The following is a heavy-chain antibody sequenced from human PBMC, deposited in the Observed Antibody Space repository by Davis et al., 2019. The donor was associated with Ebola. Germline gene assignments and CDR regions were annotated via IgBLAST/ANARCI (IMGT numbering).Heavy chain of an antibody. CDR2: IKEDGSQK. J-gene: IGHJ6*02. V-gene: IGHV3-7*01. Sequence: GESLKISCEASGFTFSVHWMSWVRQLPGEGLQWVANIKEDGSQKNYVDSVKGRFTISRDNAKNSLYLQMNSLRAEDTAVYYCARNEFSSSWDYYGMDVWGQGTTVTVSS. D-gene: IGHD6-6*01. CDR3: ARNEFSSSWDYYGMDV. CDR1: GFTFSVHW.